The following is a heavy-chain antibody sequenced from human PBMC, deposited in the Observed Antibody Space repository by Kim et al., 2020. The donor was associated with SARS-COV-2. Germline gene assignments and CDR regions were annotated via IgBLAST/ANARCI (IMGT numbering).Heavy chain of an antibody. Sequence: GGSLRLSCAASGFTVNSNSMTWVRQAPGKGLEWVSVIYRGGSTHYADSVKGRFTISRHNSKNTLFLQMNGLRPDDTAVYYCATDCGVDCPNLAYWGQGTLAT. J-gene: IGHJ4*02. V-gene: IGHV3-53*04. CDR1: GFTVNSNS. D-gene: IGHD2-21*02. CDR3: ATDCGVDCPNLAY. CDR2: IYRGGST.